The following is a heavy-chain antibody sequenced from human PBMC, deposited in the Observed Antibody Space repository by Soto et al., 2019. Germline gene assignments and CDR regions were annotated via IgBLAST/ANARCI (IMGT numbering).Heavy chain of an antibody. CDR2: IKSKTDGGTT. CDR1: EFPLTNAW. J-gene: IGHJ4*02. D-gene: IGHD6-6*01. Sequence: GWSLKLSCAASEFPLTNAWMSGVRQAPGKGLEWVGRIKSKTDGGTTDYAAPVKGRFTVSRDDSKNTLFLQMNSLKTEDTAVYYCTTYTSSSFGSWGQGTLVTVSS. V-gene: IGHV3-15*01. CDR3: TTYTSSSFGS.